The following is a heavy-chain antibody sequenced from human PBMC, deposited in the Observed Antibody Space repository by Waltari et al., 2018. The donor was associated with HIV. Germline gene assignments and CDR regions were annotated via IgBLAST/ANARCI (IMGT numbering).Heavy chain of an antibody. CDR2: IYYSGST. V-gene: IGHV4-31*03. CDR1: GGSISSGGYY. Sequence: QVQLQESGPGLVKPSQTLSLTCTVSGGSISSGGYYWSWIRQHPGKGLEGIGYIYYSGSTYYNPSLKSRVTISVDTSKNQFSLKLSSVTAADTAVYYCARDGGPLYDSSGYYYVPGAFDIWGQGTMVTVSS. D-gene: IGHD3-22*01. J-gene: IGHJ3*02. CDR3: ARDGGPLYDSSGYYYVPGAFDI.